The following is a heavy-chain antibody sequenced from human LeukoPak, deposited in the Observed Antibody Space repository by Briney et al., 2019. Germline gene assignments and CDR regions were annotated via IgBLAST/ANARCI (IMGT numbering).Heavy chain of an antibody. J-gene: IGHJ4*02. CDR1: GFTFDDYA. V-gene: IGHV3-43*02. Sequence: GSLRLSCAASGFTFDDYAMHWVRQAPGKGLEWVSLISGDGGSTYYADSVKGRFTISRDNSKNSLYLQMNSPRTEDTALYYCAKVGILTGYWTFDYWGQGTLVTVSS. D-gene: IGHD3-9*01. CDR3: AKVGILTGYWTFDY. CDR2: ISGDGGST.